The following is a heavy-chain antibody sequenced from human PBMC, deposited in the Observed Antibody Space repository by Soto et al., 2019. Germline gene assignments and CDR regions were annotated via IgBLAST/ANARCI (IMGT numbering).Heavy chain of an antibody. J-gene: IGHJ5*02. CDR1: GGSISSYY. D-gene: IGHD3-3*01. CDR2: IYYSGGT. CDR3: ARMEWLLGNWFDP. V-gene: IGHV4-59*01. Sequence: SETLSLTCTVSGGSISSYYWSWIRQPPGKGLEWIGYIYYSGGTNYYPSLKSRVTISVDTSKNQFSLKLSSVTAADTAVYYCARMEWLLGNWFDPWGQGTLVTVYS.